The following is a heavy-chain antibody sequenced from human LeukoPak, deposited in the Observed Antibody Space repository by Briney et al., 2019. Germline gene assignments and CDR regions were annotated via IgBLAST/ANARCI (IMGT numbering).Heavy chain of an antibody. CDR2: IRWKSGSI. D-gene: IGHD6-19*01. Sequence: GGSLRLSCAGSGFIINNYAVHWVRQPPRKGLQWVSGIRWKSGSIDYADSVKGRFTIPRDNARNSLYLQMNSLRVEDTAFYYCAKDNRRHYTSGPNPDSLHWGQGALVTVSS. J-gene: IGHJ4*02. CDR1: GFIINNYA. V-gene: IGHV3-9*01. CDR3: AKDNRRHYTSGPNPDSLH.